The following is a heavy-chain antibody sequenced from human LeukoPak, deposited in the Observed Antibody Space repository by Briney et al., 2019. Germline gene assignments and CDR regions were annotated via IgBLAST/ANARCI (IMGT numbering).Heavy chain of an antibody. D-gene: IGHD2-8*02. CDR3: ARPGVSDWCQFDY. J-gene: IGHJ4*02. Sequence: GGSLRLSCAASGFSFSSYIKDSVRQAPGKGLEWVSYISGSSSSIYYAGSVKGRFTISRDNAKNPLYLQMNSLRDEDTAVYYRARPGVSDWCQFDYSGQGAPVTVSS. CDR2: ISGSSSSI. V-gene: IGHV3-48*02. CDR1: GFSFSSYI.